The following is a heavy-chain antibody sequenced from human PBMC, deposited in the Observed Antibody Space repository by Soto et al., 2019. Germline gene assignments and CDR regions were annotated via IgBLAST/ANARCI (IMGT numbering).Heavy chain of an antibody. Sequence: EVQLLESGGGLVQPGGSLRLSCAASGFTFNNYAMTWVRHAPGKGLEWVSAISGGGDTTSYADSVKGRFTVSRDGSKNTLYLQMTSLRAEDAALDYCAKGRGASGSLPPRVDFWGQGTLVTVSS. CDR1: GFTFNNYA. CDR3: AKGRGASGSLPPRVDF. D-gene: IGHD3-10*01. CDR2: ISGGGDTT. V-gene: IGHV3-23*01. J-gene: IGHJ4*02.